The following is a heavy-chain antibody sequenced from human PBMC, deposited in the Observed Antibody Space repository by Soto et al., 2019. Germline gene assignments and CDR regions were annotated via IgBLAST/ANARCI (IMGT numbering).Heavy chain of an antibody. D-gene: IGHD2-15*01. J-gene: IGHJ5*02. CDR1: GFTFSSYG. CDR2: KWYDGSNK. Sequence: PGGSLRLSCAASGFTFSSYGMHWVRQAPGKGLEWVAVKWYDGSNKYYADSVKGRFTISRDNSKNTLFLQMNSLRAEDTAVYYCARDYCSGGSCYFGRNWFDPWGQGTLVTVSS. CDR3: ARDYCSGGSCYFGRNWFDP. V-gene: IGHV3-33*01.